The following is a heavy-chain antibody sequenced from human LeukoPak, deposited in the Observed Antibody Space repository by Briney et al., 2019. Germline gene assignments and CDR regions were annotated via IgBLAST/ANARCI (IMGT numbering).Heavy chain of an antibody. J-gene: IGHJ3*02. D-gene: IGHD3-10*01. CDR2: ISAGGDLT. CDR1: GFTFNTYG. Sequence: GGSLRLSCAASGFTFNTYGMTWVRQAPGKGLEWLSGISAGGDLTFHADSLKGRFTISRDNYKNTLYLQMDSLRAEDTAVYYCAKSLFTSAAGSGRASDIWGQGTMVTVSS. CDR3: AKSLFTSAAGSGRASDI. V-gene: IGHV3-23*01.